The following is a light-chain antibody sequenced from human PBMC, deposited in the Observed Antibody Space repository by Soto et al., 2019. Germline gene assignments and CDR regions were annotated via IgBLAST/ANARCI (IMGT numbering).Light chain of an antibody. Sequence: DIQMTQSPSTLSASVGDRVTITCRASQSVSSWLAWYQQKPGKAPKLLICEASTLESGVPSRFSGSGSGTEFTLTISSLQPDDFATYYCQQYNTYSAFGQGTK. CDR3: QQYNTYSA. CDR1: QSVSSW. J-gene: IGKJ1*01. V-gene: IGKV1-5*03. CDR2: EAS.